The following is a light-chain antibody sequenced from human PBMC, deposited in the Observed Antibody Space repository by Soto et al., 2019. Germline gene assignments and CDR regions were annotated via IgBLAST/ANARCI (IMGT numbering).Light chain of an antibody. J-gene: IGLJ2*01. CDR2: VNSDGSH. Sequence: QLVLTQSPSVSASLGASVRLTCTLSSGHSNNAITWHQQQPGKGPRYLMKVNSDGSHNKGDGIPDRFSGSRSGAERYLTISSLQSEDEADYYCQTWGTDIHVVFGGGTKLTVL. CDR3: QTWGTDIHVV. V-gene: IGLV4-69*01. CDR1: SGHSNNA.